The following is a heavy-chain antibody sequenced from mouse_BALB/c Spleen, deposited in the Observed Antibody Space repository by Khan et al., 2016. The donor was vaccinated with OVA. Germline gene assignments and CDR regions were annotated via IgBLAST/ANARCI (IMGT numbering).Heavy chain of an antibody. D-gene: IGHD2-14*01. CDR2: IFPGSVTP. V-gene: IGHV1-77*01. Sequence: NPVSSLNFSFPSSLSPFPDYLLFFFIHITIHILYCIGDIFPGSVTPYYNENFKDKATLTADKSSNTAYMQLSSLTSEASAVYFCARGGYSVFAYWGQGTLVTVSA. CDR1: LSPFPDYL. J-gene: IGHJ3*01. CDR3: ARGGYSVFAY.